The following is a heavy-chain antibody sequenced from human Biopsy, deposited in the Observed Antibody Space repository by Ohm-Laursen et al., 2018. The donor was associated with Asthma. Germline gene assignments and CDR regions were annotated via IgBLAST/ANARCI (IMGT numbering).Heavy chain of an antibody. J-gene: IGHJ4*02. Sequence: TRSLTCTVSYGSITSGGYYWTWIRQHPGKGLEWIGFIYYRGSTYYNPSLKSRVSISIDTSKNQFSLKLSSVTAADTAVYYCARAQDYYDSRGYYRSFDYWGQGTLVTVSS. CDR2: IYYRGST. CDR3: ARAQDYYDSRGYYRSFDY. V-gene: IGHV4-31*03. D-gene: IGHD3-22*01. CDR1: YGSITSGGYY.